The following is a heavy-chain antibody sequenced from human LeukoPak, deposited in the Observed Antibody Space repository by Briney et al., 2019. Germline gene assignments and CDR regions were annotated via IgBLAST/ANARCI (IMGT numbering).Heavy chain of an antibody. Sequence: ASVKVSCKASGYTFTGYYVYWVRQAPGQGLEWMGWINPNSGDTNYAQKFQGRITMTRDTSISTAYMELSSLRSDDTAMYYCARMWSTATSGWNWFDPWGQGTLVTVSS. D-gene: IGHD6-13*01. V-gene: IGHV1-2*02. CDR2: INPNSGDT. J-gene: IGHJ5*02. CDR1: GYTFTGYY. CDR3: ARMWSTATSGWNWFDP.